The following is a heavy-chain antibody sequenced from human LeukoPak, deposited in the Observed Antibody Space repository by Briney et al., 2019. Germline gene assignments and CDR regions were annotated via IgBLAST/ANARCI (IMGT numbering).Heavy chain of an antibody. Sequence: GGSLTLSCPVSGSTFSSYWMHCVRQAPGKGLVWVSRITTDGSSTTYADSVKGRFTISRDNAKNTLYLQMNSLSAEDTAVYYCTRGDTTFDYWGQGTLVTVSS. CDR1: GSTFSSYW. CDR2: ITTDGSST. J-gene: IGHJ4*02. V-gene: IGHV3-74*01. CDR3: TRGDTTFDY. D-gene: IGHD1-1*01.